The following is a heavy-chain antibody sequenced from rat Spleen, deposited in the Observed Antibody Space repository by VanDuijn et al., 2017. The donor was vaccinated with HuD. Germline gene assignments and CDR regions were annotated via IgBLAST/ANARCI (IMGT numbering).Heavy chain of an antibody. Sequence: EVQVVESGGGFVQPGRSLKLSCAASGFNFSNYGMAWVCQVPGTGLEWVATMNPDGSSTYYPDTVKGRFTISRDNAKSTLYLQMDSLRSEDTATYYCARLMYYFDYWGQGVMVTVSS. CDR1: GFNFSNYG. CDR2: MNPDGSST. J-gene: IGHJ2*01. CDR3: ARLMYYFDY. V-gene: IGHV5-29*01. D-gene: IGHD1-6*01.